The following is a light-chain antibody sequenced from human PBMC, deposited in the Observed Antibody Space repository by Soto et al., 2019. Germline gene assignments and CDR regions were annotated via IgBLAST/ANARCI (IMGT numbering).Light chain of an antibody. CDR3: QQRSNWPRT. J-gene: IGKJ1*01. CDR1: QSTSNNY. V-gene: IGKV3D-20*02. Sequence: EIVLTQSPGTLSLSPGERATLSCRTSQSTSNNYLAWYQQKPGQAPRLLIYGASSRATGIPDRFSGSGSGTDFTLTISSLEPEDFAVYYCQQRSNWPRTFGQGTKVDIK. CDR2: GAS.